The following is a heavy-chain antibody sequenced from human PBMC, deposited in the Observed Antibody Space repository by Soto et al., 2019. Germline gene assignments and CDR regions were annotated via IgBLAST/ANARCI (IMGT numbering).Heavy chain of an antibody. Sequence: GGSLRLSCAASGFTFSSYGMYWVRQAPGKGLEWGAVISYDGSNKYYADSVKGRFTISRDSSKNTLYLQMNSLRAEDTAVYYCAKAPSPCSGGSCYVDCWGQGTLVTVSS. V-gene: IGHV3-30*18. CDR3: AKAPSPCSGGSCYVDC. CDR1: GFTFSSYG. J-gene: IGHJ4*02. CDR2: ISYDGSNK. D-gene: IGHD2-15*01.